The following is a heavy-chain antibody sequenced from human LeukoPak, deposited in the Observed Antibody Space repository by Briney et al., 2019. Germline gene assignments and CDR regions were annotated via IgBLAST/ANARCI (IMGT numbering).Heavy chain of an antibody. D-gene: IGHD4-23*01. CDR2: INKDGSEK. J-gene: IGHJ4*02. CDR3: ARDQGWQQFDY. V-gene: IGHV3-7*05. Sequence: MTGVAESPKKRLERVANINKDGSEKYYVDSVKGRFTISRDNAKNSLYLQMNSLRAEDTAVYYCARDQGWQQFDYWGQGTLVTVSS.